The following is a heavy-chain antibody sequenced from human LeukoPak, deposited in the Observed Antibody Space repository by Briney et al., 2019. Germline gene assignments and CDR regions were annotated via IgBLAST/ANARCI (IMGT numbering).Heavy chain of an antibody. CDR3: AKDRGYSGYEEPFDY. CDR2: FSWNSGSI. D-gene: IGHD5-12*01. V-gene: IGHV3-9*01. Sequence: GRSLRLSCAASGFTFDDYAMHWVRQAPGKGLGWVSGFSWNSGSIGYADSVKGRFTISRDNAKNSLYLQMNSLRAEDTALYYCAKDRGYSGYEEPFDYWGQGTLVTVSS. J-gene: IGHJ4*02. CDR1: GFTFDDYA.